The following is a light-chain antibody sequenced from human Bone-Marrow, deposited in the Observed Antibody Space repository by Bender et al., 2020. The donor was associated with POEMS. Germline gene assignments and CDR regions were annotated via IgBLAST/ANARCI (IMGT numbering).Light chain of an antibody. J-gene: IGLJ3*02. CDR1: SSDVGGYNY. Sequence: QSALTQPASVSGSPGQSITISCTGTSSDVGGYNYVSWYQQHPGKAPKLLIYAVRVRPSGVSSRFSGSKSANTASLTISGLQAEDEAVYYCSTHTGSSVMFGGGTRLTVL. CDR3: STHTGSSVM. CDR2: AVR. V-gene: IGLV2-14*03.